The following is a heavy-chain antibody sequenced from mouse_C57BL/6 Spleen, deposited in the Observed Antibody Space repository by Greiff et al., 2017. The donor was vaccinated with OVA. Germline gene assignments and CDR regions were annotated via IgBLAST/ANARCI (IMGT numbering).Heavy chain of an antibody. CDR2: ISYSGST. CDR3: ARSPLYYGKGNYFDY. J-gene: IGHJ2*01. D-gene: IGHD2-1*01. V-gene: IGHV3-8*01. CDR1: GYSITSDY. Sequence: EVKLQESGPGLAKPSQPLSLTCSVTGYSITSDYWNWIRKFPGNKLEYMGYISYSGSTYYNPSLKSRISITRDTSKNQYYLQLNSVTTEDTATYYCARSPLYYGKGNYFDYWGQGTTLTVSS.